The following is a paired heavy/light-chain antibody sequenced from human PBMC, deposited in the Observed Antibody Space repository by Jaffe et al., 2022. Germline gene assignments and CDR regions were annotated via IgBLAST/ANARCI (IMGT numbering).Heavy chain of an antibody. Sequence: QVQLQESGPGLVKPSQTLSLTCTVSGGSISSGSYYWSWIRQPAGKGLEWIGRIYTSGSINYNPSLKSRVTISVDTSKNQFSLKLSSVTAADTAVYYCVRGGDYDILTGYRRNWFDPWGQGTLVTVSS. CDR1: GGSISSGSYY. CDR3: VRGGDYDILTGYRRNWFDP. V-gene: IGHV4-61*02. D-gene: IGHD3-9*01. J-gene: IGHJ5*02. CDR2: IYTSGSI.
Light chain of an antibody. Sequence: EIVMTQSPATLSVSPGERATLSCRASQSVSSNLAWYQQKPGQAPRLLIYGASTRATGIPARFSGSGSGTEFTLTISSLQSEDFAVYYCQHYNNWPYTFGQGTKLEIK. J-gene: IGKJ2*01. CDR1: QSVSSN. V-gene: IGKV3-15*01. CDR3: QHYNNWPYT. CDR2: GAS.